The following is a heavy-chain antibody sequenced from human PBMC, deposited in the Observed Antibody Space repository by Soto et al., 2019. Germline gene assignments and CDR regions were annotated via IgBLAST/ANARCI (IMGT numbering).Heavy chain of an antibody. D-gene: IGHD2-15*01. CDR1: GFTFNTYE. CDR2: ISSSGSTI. Sequence: RLSCAASGFTFNTYEMNWVRQAPGKGLEWVSYISSSGSTIYYADSVKGRFTISRDNAKNSLFLQMNSLRAEDTAVYYCAKDREGIVVVVTAALGHFDYWGQGILVTVSS. CDR3: AKDREGIVVVVTAALGHFDY. V-gene: IGHV3-48*03. J-gene: IGHJ4*02.